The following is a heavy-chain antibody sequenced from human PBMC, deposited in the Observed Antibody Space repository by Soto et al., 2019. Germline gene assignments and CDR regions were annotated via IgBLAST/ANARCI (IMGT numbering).Heavy chain of an antibody. CDR1: GFTFSSYA. CDR2: ISGGGETT. CDR3: AFNSGSGSDYFDY. V-gene: IGHV3-23*01. J-gene: IGHJ4*02. D-gene: IGHD3-10*01. Sequence: EVQLLESGGGLVQPGGSLRLSCAASGFTFSSYAMWWVRQAPGKGLECVSAISGGGETTYYADSVKGRFTISRDNSKNTLYLQMNSLRAEDTAVYYCAFNSGSGSDYFDYWGQGTLVTVSS.